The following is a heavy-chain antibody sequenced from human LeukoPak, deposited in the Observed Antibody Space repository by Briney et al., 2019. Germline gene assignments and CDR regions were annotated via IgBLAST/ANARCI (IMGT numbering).Heavy chain of an antibody. Sequence: PGGSLRLSCAASGFTFSSHWMTWVRQAPGKGLEWVANIKNDGSGEYYGDSVKGRFTISRDDARNSLYLQMNSLRAEDTALYYCARDFRSSNKRAFDIWGQGTMVIVSP. D-gene: IGHD1/OR15-1a*01. V-gene: IGHV3-7*01. CDR1: GFTFSSHW. J-gene: IGHJ3*02. CDR2: IKNDGSGE. CDR3: ARDFRSSNKRAFDI.